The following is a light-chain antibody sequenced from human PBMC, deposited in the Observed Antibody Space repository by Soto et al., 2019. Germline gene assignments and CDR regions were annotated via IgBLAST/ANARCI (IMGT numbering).Light chain of an antibody. CDR1: QGIIDY. J-gene: IGKJ1*01. V-gene: IGKV1-27*01. CDR2: AAS. CDR3: QKYNTAPQT. Sequence: DIQMTQSPSSLSASVGDRVTITCRESQGIIDYLAWYQHKPGKAPNLLIYAASTLHSGVPSRFSGSGSGTDFTLTISNLQPEDVGTYYCQKYNTAPQTFGPGTKVEIK.